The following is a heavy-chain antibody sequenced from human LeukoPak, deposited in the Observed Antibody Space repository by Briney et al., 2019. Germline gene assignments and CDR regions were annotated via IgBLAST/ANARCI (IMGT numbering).Heavy chain of an antibody. V-gene: IGHV3-66*01. J-gene: IGHJ6*02. CDR1: GLTVSSNY. CDR2: IYSGGST. Sequence: GGSLRLSCAASGLTVSSNYMSWVRHAPGKGLEWVSFIYSGGSTYYADSVKGRFTISRDNSKNTLYLQMNSLRAEDTAVYYCARARKGYYYYYGMDVWGQGTTVTVSS. D-gene: IGHD1-14*01. CDR3: ARARKGYYYYYGMDV.